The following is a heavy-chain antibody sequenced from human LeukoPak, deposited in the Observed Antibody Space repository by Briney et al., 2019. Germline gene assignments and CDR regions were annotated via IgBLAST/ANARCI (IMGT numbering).Heavy chain of an antibody. J-gene: IGHJ6*02. CDR2: INPNSGGT. CDR3: ARLQQWLARGYYGMDV. Sequence: GASVKVSCKASGYTFTGYYMHWVRQAPGQGLEWMGWINPNSGGTNYAQKFQGRVTMTRDTSISTAYMELSRLRSDDTAVYYCARLQQWLARGYYGMDVWGQGTTVTVSS. D-gene: IGHD6-19*01. CDR1: GYTFTGYY. V-gene: IGHV1-2*02.